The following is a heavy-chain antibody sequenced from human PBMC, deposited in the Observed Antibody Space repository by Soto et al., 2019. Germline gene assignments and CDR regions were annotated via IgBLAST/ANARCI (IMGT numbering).Heavy chain of an antibody. CDR3: ARAMANYFDY. J-gene: IGHJ4*02. CDR2: IRDSGST. V-gene: IGHV4-31*03. CDR1: GGSVSSDDYS. Sequence: QVQLQESGPGLVKPSQTLSVTCTVSGGSVSSDDYSWSWIRQHPGKGLEWIGYIRDSGSTYYNPSLEGRVTRSVDTSKNQFSLRLRSVTAAATAVYYCARAMANYFDYWGQGTLVTASS. D-gene: IGHD2-8*01.